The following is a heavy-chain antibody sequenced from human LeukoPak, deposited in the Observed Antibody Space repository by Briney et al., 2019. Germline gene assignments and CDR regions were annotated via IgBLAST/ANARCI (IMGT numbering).Heavy chain of an antibody. J-gene: IGHJ5*02. CDR2: ISGSGGST. Sequence: GGSLRLSCAASGFTFSSYAMSWVRQAPGKGLESVSAISGSGGSTYYADSVKGRFTISRDNSKNTLYLQMNSLRAEDTAVYYCAKDQVYSNYIWFDPWGQGTLVTVSS. D-gene: IGHD4-4*01. CDR3: AKDQVYSNYIWFDP. V-gene: IGHV3-23*01. CDR1: GFTFSSYA.